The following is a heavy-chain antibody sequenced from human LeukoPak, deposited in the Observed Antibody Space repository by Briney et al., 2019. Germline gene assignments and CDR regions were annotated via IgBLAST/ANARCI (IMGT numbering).Heavy chain of an antibody. D-gene: IGHD3-9*01. CDR3: TTADILTGYDFDY. J-gene: IGHJ4*02. V-gene: IGHV3-15*01. Sequence: PGGSLRLSCAASGFTFSNAWMSWVRQAPGKGLEWVGSIKSKTDGGTTDYAAPVKGRFTISRDDSKNTLYLQMNSLKTEDTAVYYCTTADILTGYDFDYWGQGTLVTVSS. CDR2: IKSKTDGGTT. CDR1: GFTFSNAW.